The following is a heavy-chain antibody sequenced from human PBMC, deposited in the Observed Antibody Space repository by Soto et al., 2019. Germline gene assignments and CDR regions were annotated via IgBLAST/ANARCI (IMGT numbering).Heavy chain of an antibody. V-gene: IGHV3-30*18. D-gene: IGHD4-17*01. CDR3: AKDHLTPTVTTAAY. J-gene: IGHJ4*02. CDR2: ISYHGSDK. Sequence: QMQLVESGRGVVQPGRSLRLSCAASGFTFSNYGMHWVRQAPGKGLEWVAVISYHGSDKYYADSVKGRFTISRDNSKNTLYLQMDSLRAEDTAVYYRAKDHLTPTVTTAAYSGQGTLVTVSS. CDR1: GFTFSNYG.